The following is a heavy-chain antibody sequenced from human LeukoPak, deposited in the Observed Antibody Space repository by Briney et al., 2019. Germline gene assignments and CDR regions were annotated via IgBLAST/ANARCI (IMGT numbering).Heavy chain of an antibody. CDR1: GFPFETNA. Sequence: GGSLRLSCATSGFPFETNAMGWVRQAPGKGLEWVATIGNTETFYADSVTGRFPISRDNSKNTVNLQMNRLRVEDTAIYYCAKDWIQFNRVFDCFDSWGQGTLVTVSS. D-gene: IGHD5-18*01. CDR2: IGNTET. V-gene: IGHV3-23*01. CDR3: AKDWIQFNRVFDCFDS. J-gene: IGHJ4*02.